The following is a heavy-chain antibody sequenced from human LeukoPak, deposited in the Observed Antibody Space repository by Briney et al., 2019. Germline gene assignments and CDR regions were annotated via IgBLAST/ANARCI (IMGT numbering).Heavy chain of an antibody. CDR2: IYSGGGT. J-gene: IGHJ4*02. CDR1: GFTVSSNY. CDR3: ASHYDYVPNFDY. V-gene: IGHV3-66*02. Sequence: GGSLRLSCAASGFTVSSNYMSWVRQAPGKGLEWASVIYSGGGTNYADSVKGRFTISRDHSKNTLYLQMNSLRAEDTAVYYCASHYDYVPNFDYWGQGTLVTVSS. D-gene: IGHD3-16*01.